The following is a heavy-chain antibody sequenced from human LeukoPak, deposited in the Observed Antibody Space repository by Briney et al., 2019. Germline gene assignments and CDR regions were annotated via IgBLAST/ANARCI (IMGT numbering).Heavy chain of an antibody. CDR1: GDSIGISSYY. CDR2: IYYSGTT. J-gene: IGHJ1*01. Sequence: PSETLSLTCSVSGDSIGISSYYWGWIRQAPGKGLEWIGNIYYSGTTYYNPSLKSRVTISVDTSKNQFSLKLSSVTAADTAVYYCARGSSSLFQRYFQHWGQGTLVTVSS. CDR3: ARGSSSLFQRYFQH. D-gene: IGHD6-13*01. V-gene: IGHV4-39*07.